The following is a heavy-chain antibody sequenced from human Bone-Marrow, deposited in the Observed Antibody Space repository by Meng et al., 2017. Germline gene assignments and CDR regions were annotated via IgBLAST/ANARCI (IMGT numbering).Heavy chain of an antibody. D-gene: IGHD2-21*02. Sequence: GESLKISCGASGFSFSNYWMHWVRQAPGKGLVWVSRISNDGSTTNYPDSVKGRFTISRDNAKNTLYLQMNSLRAEDTAMYFCARSLSDTAKGVFNIWGQGTVVTVSS. CDR3: ARSLSDTAKGVFNI. V-gene: IGHV3-74*01. CDR1: GFSFSNYW. J-gene: IGHJ3*02. CDR2: ISNDGSTT.